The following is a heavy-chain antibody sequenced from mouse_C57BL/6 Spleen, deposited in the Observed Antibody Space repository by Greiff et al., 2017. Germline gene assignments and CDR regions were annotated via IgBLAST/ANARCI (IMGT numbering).Heavy chain of an antibody. CDR1: GYTFTDYN. Sequence: EVQLQQSGPELVKPGASVKMSCKASGYTFTDYNMHWVKQSHGKSLEWIGYINPNNGGTSYNQKFKGKATLTVNKSSSTAYMELRSLTSEDSAVYYCARGRDYEVRFAYWGQGTLVTVSA. CDR2: INPNNGGT. D-gene: IGHD2-4*01. J-gene: IGHJ3*01. V-gene: IGHV1-22*01. CDR3: ARGRDYEVRFAY.